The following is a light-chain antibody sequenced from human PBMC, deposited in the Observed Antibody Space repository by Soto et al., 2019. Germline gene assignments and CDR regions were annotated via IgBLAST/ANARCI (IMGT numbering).Light chain of an antibody. J-gene: IGLJ1*01. CDR1: SSDVGGFNL. CDR2: EVT. V-gene: IGLV2-8*01. CDR3: SSYAGSIYV. Sequence: QSALTQPPSASGSPGQSVTISCTGTSSDVGGFNLVSWYQHHPGKAPKLMIYEVTKRPSGVPDRFSGSKSGNTASLTVSGLQTGDEADYYCSSYAGSIYVFGTGTKVTVL.